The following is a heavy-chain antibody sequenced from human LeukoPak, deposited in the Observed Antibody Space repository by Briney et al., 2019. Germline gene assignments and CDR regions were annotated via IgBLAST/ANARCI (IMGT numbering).Heavy chain of an antibody. CDR3: ARSITGTSTGYYFDY. CDR2: IIPIFGTA. J-gene: IGHJ4*02. Sequence: GASVKVSYKASGGTFSSYAISWVRQAPGQGLEWMGGIIPIFGTANYAQKFQGRVTITTDESTSTAYMELSSLRSEDTAVYYCARSITGTSTGYYFDYWGQGTLVTVSS. V-gene: IGHV1-69*05. D-gene: IGHD1-20*01. CDR1: GGTFSSYA.